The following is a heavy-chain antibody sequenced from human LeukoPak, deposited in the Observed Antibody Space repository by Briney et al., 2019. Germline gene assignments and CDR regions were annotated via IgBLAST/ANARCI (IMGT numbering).Heavy chain of an antibody. V-gene: IGHV1-69*13. J-gene: IGHJ5*02. Sequence: GASVKVSCKASGGTFSSYAISWVRQAPGQGLEWMGGIIPIFGTANYAQKFQGRVTITADESTSTAYMELSSLRSDDTAVYYCARIFLSVVTPKRWFDPWGQGTLVTVSS. CDR1: GGTFSSYA. D-gene: IGHD4-23*01. CDR2: IIPIFGTA. CDR3: ARIFLSVVTPKRWFDP.